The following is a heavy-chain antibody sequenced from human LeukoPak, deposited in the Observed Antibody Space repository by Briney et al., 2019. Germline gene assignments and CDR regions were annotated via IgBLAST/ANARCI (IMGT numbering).Heavy chain of an antibody. CDR1: GLTLYVYA. J-gene: IGHJ4*02. Sequence: GRSLRLLRGVSGLTLYVYAMHWAPQAPGKGLEWGLGIRSNSGSIGYADSVKGRFTISRDTAKSTLYLQMNSLRAEDTALYYCAKDIYYYESSSAFNYWGQGTLVTVSS. CDR2: IRSNSGSI. CDR3: AKDIYYYESSSAFNY. V-gene: IGHV3-9*01. D-gene: IGHD3-22*01.